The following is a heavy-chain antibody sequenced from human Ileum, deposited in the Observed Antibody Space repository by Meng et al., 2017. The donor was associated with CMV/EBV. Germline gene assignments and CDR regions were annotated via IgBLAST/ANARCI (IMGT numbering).Heavy chain of an antibody. CDR1: GFIFSDYY. Sequence: QVQLVESGGGLVQPGGSLRLSCAASGFIFSDYYMSWLRQAPGKGLEWLSYISPTGDTIFYTDSVKGRFTISRDNARNSLYLHMNSLTPEDTAVYYCARDLSKIRSNWFDPWGQGTLVTVSS. J-gene: IGHJ5*02. V-gene: IGHV3-11*01. CDR3: ARDLSKIRSNWFDP. CDR2: ISPTGDTI.